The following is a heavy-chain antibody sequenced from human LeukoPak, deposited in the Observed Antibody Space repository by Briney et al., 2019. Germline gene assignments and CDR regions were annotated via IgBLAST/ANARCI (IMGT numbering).Heavy chain of an antibody. D-gene: IGHD3-9*01. CDR3: AKVRSDHYDILTCNYNPLFDY. J-gene: IGHJ4*02. Sequence: GGSLRLSCAASGFTFSSNAMSWVRQAPGKGLGWVSAIRGSGGGTYYADSVKGRFTISRDNSKNTLYLQMNSLRAEDTAVYYCAKVRSDHYDILTCNYNPLFDYWGQGTLVTVSS. CDR1: GFTFSSNA. CDR2: IRGSGGGT. V-gene: IGHV3-23*01.